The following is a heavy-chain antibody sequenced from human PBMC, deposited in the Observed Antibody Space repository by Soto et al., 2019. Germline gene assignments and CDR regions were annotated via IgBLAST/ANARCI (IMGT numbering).Heavy chain of an antibody. V-gene: IGHV3-48*01. CDR2: ISSSSSTI. D-gene: IGHD1-26*01. CDR1: GFTFSSYS. CDR3: ASSVGATLDY. Sequence: EVQLVESGGGLVQPGGSLRLSCAASGFTFSSYSMNWVRQAPGKGLEWVSYISSSSSTIYYADSVKGRFTISRDNAKNSLYLPVNSLRAEDTAVYYCASSVGATLDYWGQGTLVTVSS. J-gene: IGHJ4*02.